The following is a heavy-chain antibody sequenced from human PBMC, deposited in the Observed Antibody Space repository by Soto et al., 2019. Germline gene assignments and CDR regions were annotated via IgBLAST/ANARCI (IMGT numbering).Heavy chain of an antibody. CDR3: ARVVDYGSGSSPPYGTGV. V-gene: IGHV1-69*01. CDR2: VSPPFRTS. D-gene: IGHD3-10*01. Sequence: QVQLVQSGAEVKKPGSSVKVSCKTSGVSFNNNGIGWVRQAPGHGLEWMGGVSPPFRTSNYARKFQGRIPITADASTGTGNMELSSLPSADTPQYYCARVVDYGSGSSPPYGTGVWCQGTTVSVSS. J-gene: IGHJ6*02. CDR1: GVSFNNNG.